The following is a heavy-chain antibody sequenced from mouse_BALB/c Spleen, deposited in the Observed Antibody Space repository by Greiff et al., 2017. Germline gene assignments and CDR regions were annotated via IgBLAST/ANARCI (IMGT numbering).Heavy chain of an antibody. CDR2: IYPGDGDT. CDR1: GYAFSSYW. D-gene: IGHD1-2*01. V-gene: IGHV1-80*01. Sequence: QVQLQQSGAELVRPGSSVKISCKASGYAFSSYWMNWVKQRPGQGLEWIGQIYPGDGDTNYNGKFKGKATLTADKSSSTAYMQLSSLTSEESAVYLCASITTATAYWGQGTLVTVAA. J-gene: IGHJ3*01. CDR3: ASITTATAY.